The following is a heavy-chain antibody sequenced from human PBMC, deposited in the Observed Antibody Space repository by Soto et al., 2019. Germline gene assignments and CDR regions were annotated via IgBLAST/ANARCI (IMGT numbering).Heavy chain of an antibody. V-gene: IGHV5-51*01. J-gene: IGHJ6*03. CDR3: ARRWYSSSGDYYYYYMDV. Sequence: GESLKISCKGSGYSFTSYWIGWVRQMPGKGLEWMGIIYPGDSDTRYSPSFQGQVTISADKSISTAYLQWSSLKASDTAMYYCARRWYSSSGDYYYYYMDVWGKGTTVTVSS. CDR1: GYSFTSYW. D-gene: IGHD6-13*01. CDR2: IYPGDSDT.